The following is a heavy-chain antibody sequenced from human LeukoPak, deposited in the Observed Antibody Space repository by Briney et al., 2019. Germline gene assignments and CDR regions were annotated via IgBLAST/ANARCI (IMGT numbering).Heavy chain of an antibody. CDR2: IYSAGGT. J-gene: IGHJ6*02. CDR1: GLTVGSNY. CDR3: ARFLGRITISGVVPYGMDV. D-gene: IGHD3-3*01. Sequence: GGSLRLSCAASGLTVGSNYMTWVRQAPGKGLEWVSLIYSAGGTYYTDCVKGRFTISRHSSKNTLYLQMNSLRGEDTAVYYCARFLGRITISGVVPYGMDVWGQGTTVTVSS. V-gene: IGHV3-53*04.